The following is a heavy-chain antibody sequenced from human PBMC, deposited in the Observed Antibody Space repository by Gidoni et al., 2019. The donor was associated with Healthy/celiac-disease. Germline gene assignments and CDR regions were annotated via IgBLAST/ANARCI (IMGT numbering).Heavy chain of an antibody. V-gene: IGHV3-9*01. CDR1: GFTFDDYA. J-gene: IGHJ4*02. D-gene: IGHD3-22*01. Sequence: EVQLVESGGGLVQPGRSLRLSCAASGFTFDDYAMHWVRQAPGKGLEWVSGISWNSGSIGYADSVKGRFTISRDNAKNSLYLQMNSLRAEDTALYYCAKDSGGYYDSSGYSCGYWGQGTLVTVSS. CDR3: AKDSGGYYDSSGYSCGY. CDR2: ISWNSGSI.